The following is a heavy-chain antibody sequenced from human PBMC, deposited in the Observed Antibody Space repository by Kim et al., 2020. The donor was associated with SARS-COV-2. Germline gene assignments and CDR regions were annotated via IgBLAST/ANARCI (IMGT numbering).Heavy chain of an antibody. CDR2: ISYDGSNK. J-gene: IGHJ4*02. V-gene: IGHV3-33*05. CDR1: GFTFSSYG. CDR3: ARDQGRYYGSGSWLYY. D-gene: IGHD3-10*01. Sequence: GGSLRLSCAASGFTFSSYGMHWVRQAPGKGLEWVAVISYDGSNKYYADSVKGRFTISRDNSKNTLYLQMNSLRAEDTAVYYCARDQGRYYGSGSWLYYWGQGTLVTVSS.